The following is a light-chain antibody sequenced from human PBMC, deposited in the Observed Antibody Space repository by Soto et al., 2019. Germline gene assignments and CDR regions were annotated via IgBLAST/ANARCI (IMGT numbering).Light chain of an antibody. CDR3: AAWDDSLNAVV. J-gene: IGLJ2*01. CDR2: SNN. CDR1: SSNIGSNT. V-gene: IGLV1-44*01. Sequence: QSVLTQPPSASGTPGQRVTISCSGGSSNIGSNTVNWYQQLPGTAPNLLIYSNNQRPSGVPARFSGSKSGTSASLAISGLQSEDEADDYCAAWDDSLNAVVFGGGTQLTVL.